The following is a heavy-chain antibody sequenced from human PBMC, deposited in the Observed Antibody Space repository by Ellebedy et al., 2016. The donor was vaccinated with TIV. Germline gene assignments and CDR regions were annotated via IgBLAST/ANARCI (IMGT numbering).Heavy chain of an antibody. D-gene: IGHD2-15*01. CDR3: VKGCGGSCLNYFDF. J-gene: IGHJ4*02. CDR1: GFTFSGYA. CDR2: ITYNGATT. Sequence: GGSLRLSCSASGFTFSGYAMHWVRQSPGKGLEYVSTITYNGATTYYADSVKGRFTISRDNSNNTLYLQMSSLRIEDTAVYSCVKGCGGSCLNYFDFWGQGTLVTVSS. V-gene: IGHV3-64D*06.